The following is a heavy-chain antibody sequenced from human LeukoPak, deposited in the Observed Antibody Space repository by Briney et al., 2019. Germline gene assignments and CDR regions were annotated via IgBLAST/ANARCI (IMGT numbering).Heavy chain of an antibody. Sequence: GGSLRLSCAASGFTFSIYAMSCVRQAPGRGLEWVLAISVSGGSTYYADSVKGRFTISRDNSKNTLYLQMNSLRAEDTAVFYCAKDCRGGSCYLDYWGQGTLVTVSS. V-gene: IGHV3-23*01. CDR1: GFTFSIYA. J-gene: IGHJ4*02. CDR2: ISVSGGST. CDR3: AKDCRGGSCYLDY. D-gene: IGHD2-15*01.